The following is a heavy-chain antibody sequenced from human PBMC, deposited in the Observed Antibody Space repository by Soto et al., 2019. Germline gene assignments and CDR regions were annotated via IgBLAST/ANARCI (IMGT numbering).Heavy chain of an antibody. V-gene: IGHV3-72*01. CDR3: VRWQAGAPDY. J-gene: IGHJ4*02. CDR1: GFIFSDHY. CDR2: TKNKANSYTT. Sequence: EVQLVESGGGLVQPGGSLRLSCATSGFIFSDHYMDWVRQAPGKGLEWVGRTKNKANSYTTEYATSVKGRFSILRDDSKNSLHLQMNSLKTEDTAVYYCVRWQAGAPDYWGQGTLVTVSS. D-gene: IGHD6-19*01.